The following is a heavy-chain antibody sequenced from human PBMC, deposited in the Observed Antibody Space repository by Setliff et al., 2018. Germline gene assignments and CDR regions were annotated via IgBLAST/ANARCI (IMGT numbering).Heavy chain of an antibody. CDR2: IGESGNNI. CDR3: ARDRAEGRYQKPFQWLNWFDP. V-gene: IGHV3-48*04. Sequence: GGSLRLSCAASGFTFSGYHMQWVRQAPGKGLEWVSYIGESGNNIHYADSVKGRFTISRDNAKNSLYLQRNSLRAEDTAVYYCARDRAEGRYQKPFQWLNWFDPWGQGTLVTVSS. J-gene: IGHJ5*02. CDR1: GFTFSGYH. D-gene: IGHD2-2*01.